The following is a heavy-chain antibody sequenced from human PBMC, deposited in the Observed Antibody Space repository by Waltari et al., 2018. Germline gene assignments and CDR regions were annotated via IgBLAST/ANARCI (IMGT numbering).Heavy chain of an antibody. V-gene: IGHV3-48*04. CDR1: GFTFNSYS. CDR2: ISSSSGTI. D-gene: IGHD6-19*01. CDR3: ARRYSSGFDY. J-gene: IGHJ4*02. Sequence: EVQLVESGGGLVQPGGSLRLSCAASGFTFNSYSMNWVRQAPGKGLEWVSYISSSSGTIYYADSVKGRFTISRDNAKNSLYLQMNSLRAEDTAVYYCARRYSSGFDYWGQGTLVTVSS.